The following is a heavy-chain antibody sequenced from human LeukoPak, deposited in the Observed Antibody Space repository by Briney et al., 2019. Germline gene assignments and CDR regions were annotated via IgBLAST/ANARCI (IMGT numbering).Heavy chain of an antibody. CDR1: GDTFTGDY. D-gene: IGHD3-22*01. V-gene: IGHV1-2*02. CDR3: ARSYYDSSGYYYELSDY. Sequence: ASVKVSCKASGDTFTGDYMHWVRQAPGQGLEWMGWINPNSGGTNYAQKFQGRVTMTRDTSISTAYMELSRLRSDDTAVYYRARSYYDSSGYYYELSDYWGQGTLVTVSS. J-gene: IGHJ4*02. CDR2: INPNSGGT.